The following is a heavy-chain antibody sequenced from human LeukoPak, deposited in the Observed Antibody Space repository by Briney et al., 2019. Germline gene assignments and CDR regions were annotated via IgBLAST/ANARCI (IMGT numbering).Heavy chain of an antibody. V-gene: IGHV4-59*01. CDR1: GGSMGSYY. CDR3: GRAEELYVGSPPLYYYYLDV. CDR2: IYYTGST. Sequence: PSETLSLTCSVSGGSMGSYYWNWIRHTPGKGLEWIGYIYYTGSTNYSPSFKSRVTISLDTSKKQIFLNMNSVTAADTAVYYCGRAEELYVGSPPLYYYYLDVWGKGTTVTVSS. D-gene: IGHD1-26*01. J-gene: IGHJ6*03.